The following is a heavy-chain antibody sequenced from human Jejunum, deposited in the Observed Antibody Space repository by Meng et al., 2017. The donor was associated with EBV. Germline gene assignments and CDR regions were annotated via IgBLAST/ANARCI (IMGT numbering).Heavy chain of an antibody. D-gene: IGHD3-10*01. CDR1: GDSMSKFD. Sequence: VRLQESGPGLGYPSRSPGIVCTVSGDSMSKFDGSWFRQPPGKGLEWIGYSYDRVSTNYNPSLKSQVTISVYTSKNQFSLSLSSVTAADTAVYYCARGGGRPEYWGQGILVTVSS. CDR2: SYDRVST. J-gene: IGHJ4*02. V-gene: IGHV4-59*01. CDR3: ARGGGRPEY.